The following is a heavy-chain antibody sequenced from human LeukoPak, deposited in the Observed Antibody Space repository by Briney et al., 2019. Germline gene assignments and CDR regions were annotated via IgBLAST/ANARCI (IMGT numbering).Heavy chain of an antibody. CDR1: GGSGSGHY. CDR3: ARGYGSGSYFEY. J-gene: IGHJ4*02. CDR2: INPSGST. Sequence: SETLSLTCAVYGGSGSGHYWSWIRQPPGKGLEWIGEINPSGSTNHNPSLKSRVTISVDTSKNQFSLKLISVTAADTAVYYCARGYGSGSYFEYWGQGTLVTVSS. V-gene: IGHV4-34*01. D-gene: IGHD3-10*01.